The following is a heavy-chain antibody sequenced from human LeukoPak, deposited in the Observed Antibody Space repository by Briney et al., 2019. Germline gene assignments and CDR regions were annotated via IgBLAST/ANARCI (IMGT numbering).Heavy chain of an antibody. CDR2: INHSGST. V-gene: IGHV4-30-2*01. CDR1: GGSISSGGYS. CDR3: ARTPPGYGDYGYFDL. Sequence: SETLSLTCAVSGGSISSGGYSWSWIRQPPGKGLEWIGEINHSGSTNYNPSLKSRVTISVDTSKNQFSLKLSSVTAADTAVYYCARTPPGYGDYGYFDLWGRGTLVTVSS. J-gene: IGHJ2*01. D-gene: IGHD4-17*01.